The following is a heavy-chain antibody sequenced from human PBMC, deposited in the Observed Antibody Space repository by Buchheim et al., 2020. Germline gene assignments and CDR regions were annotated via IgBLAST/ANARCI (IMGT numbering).Heavy chain of an antibody. D-gene: IGHD1-20*01. CDR3: ARGRAYNWNYFDY. CDR2: INHSGST. CDR1: GGSFSGYY. Sequence: QVQLQQWGAGLLKPSETLSLTCAVYGGSFSGYYWSWIRQPPGKGLEWIGEINHSGSTNYNPSLKSRVTISVDTSKNQFSLKLSSVTAADTAVYYCARGRAYNWNYFDYWGQGTL. J-gene: IGHJ4*02. V-gene: IGHV4-34*01.